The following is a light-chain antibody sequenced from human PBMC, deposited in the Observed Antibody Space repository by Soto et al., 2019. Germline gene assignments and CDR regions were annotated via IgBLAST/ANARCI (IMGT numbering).Light chain of an antibody. J-gene: IGLJ1*01. CDR1: SSDVGAYNY. Sequence: HSALTQAASGSGSPGQSSAISCTRTSSDVGAYNYVSWYQQHPGKAPKLMIYDVSNRPSGVSNRFSGSKSGNTASLTISGLQAEDEADYYCNSYTTSSTYVFGTGTRSPS. V-gene: IGLV2-14*03. CDR3: NSYTTSSTYV. CDR2: DVS.